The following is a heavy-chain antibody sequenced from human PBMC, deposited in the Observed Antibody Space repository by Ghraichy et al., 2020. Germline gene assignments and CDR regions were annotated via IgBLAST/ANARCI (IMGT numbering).Heavy chain of an antibody. V-gene: IGHV4-39*07. CDR3: ARDSRRGSRRGLGRIWYFDD. Sequence: SETLSLTCTVFGTSLNNNNDHWGWIRQPPGKGPEWIGSVFHSGITYYNPSLKSRVSISVDRGKNQISLNLNSVTAADTAFFYCARDSRRGSRRGLGRIWYFDDWGQGILVTVSS. CDR2: VFHSGIT. J-gene: IGHJ4*02. D-gene: IGHD2-15*01. CDR1: GTSLNNNNDH.